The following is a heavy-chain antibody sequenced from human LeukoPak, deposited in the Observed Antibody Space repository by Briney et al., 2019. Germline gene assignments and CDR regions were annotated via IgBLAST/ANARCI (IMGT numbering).Heavy chain of an antibody. CDR3: ARLLLVGATRFDY. Sequence: SETLSLTCTVSGGSLSSSSYYWGWIRQPPGKGLEWIGSIYYSGSTYYNPSLKSRATISVDTSKNQFSLKLSSVTAADTAVYYCARLLLVGATRFDYWGQGTLVTVSS. CDR2: IYYSGST. J-gene: IGHJ4*02. CDR1: GGSLSSSSYY. D-gene: IGHD1-26*01. V-gene: IGHV4-39*01.